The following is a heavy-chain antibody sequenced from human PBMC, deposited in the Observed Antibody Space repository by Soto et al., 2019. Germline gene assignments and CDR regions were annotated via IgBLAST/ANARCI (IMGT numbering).Heavy chain of an antibody. CDR3: ARWVGGSMYDNSGKYDS. Sequence: QVQLVESGGGVVQPGRSLRLTCAASGFIFSGSGMHWVRQAPGKGLEWVALISYDGSRTYYADSVRDRFTISRDNGQNTLYLKMHRLRAEDTAVYFCARWVGGSMYDNSGKYDSWGQGTLVIVSS. CDR1: GFIFSGSG. J-gene: IGHJ5*01. V-gene: IGHV3-30*03. D-gene: IGHD3-22*01. CDR2: ISYDGSRT.